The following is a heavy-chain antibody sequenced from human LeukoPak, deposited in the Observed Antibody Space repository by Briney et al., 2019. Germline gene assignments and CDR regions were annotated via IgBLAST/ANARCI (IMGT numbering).Heavy chain of an antibody. D-gene: IGHD6-13*01. CDR3: ARAKGSCYSHY. CDR2: INPSADNT. CDR1: GYTFTSYY. J-gene: IGHJ4*02. Sequence: ASVKVSCKASGYTFTSYYMNWVRQAPGQGLEWMGIINPSADNTNYAQKFQGRVIMTRDMSTSAVYMELSSLRSEDTAIYYCARAKGSCYSHYWGQGTLVSV. V-gene: IGHV1-46*01.